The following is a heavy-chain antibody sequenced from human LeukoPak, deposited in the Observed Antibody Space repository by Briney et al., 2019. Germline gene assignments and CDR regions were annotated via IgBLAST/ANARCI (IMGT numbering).Heavy chain of an antibody. V-gene: IGHV3-21*01. CDR2: ISTSATYT. D-gene: IGHD4-11*01. CDR3: ARDLEDYNNYGEMAI. Sequence: GGSLRLSCAVSGFTFSSYTMHWVRQAPMKGLEWVSSISTSATYTYYADSVKGRFFVSRDNAKNSLYLQMNSLRAEDTAVYFCARDLEDYNNYGEMAIWGQGTLVTVSS. J-gene: IGHJ4*02. CDR1: GFTFSSYT.